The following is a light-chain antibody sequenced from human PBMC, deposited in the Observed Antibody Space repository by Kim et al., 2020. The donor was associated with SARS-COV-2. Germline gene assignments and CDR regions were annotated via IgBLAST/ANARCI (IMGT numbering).Light chain of an antibody. CDR3: QAWDSSTAF. J-gene: IGLJ2*01. CDR1: KWGDKY. V-gene: IGLV3-1*01. Sequence: SYELTQPPSVSVSPGQTASITCSGDKWGDKYACWYQQKPGQSPVLVIYQDSKRPSGIPERFSGSNSGNTATLTISGTQAMDEADYYCQAWDSSTAFFGGGTQLTVL. CDR2: QDS.